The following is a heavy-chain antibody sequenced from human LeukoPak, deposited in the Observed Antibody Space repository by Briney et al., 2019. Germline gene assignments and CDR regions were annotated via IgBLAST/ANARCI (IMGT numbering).Heavy chain of an antibody. V-gene: IGHV1-2*02. J-gene: IGHJ4*02. CDR1: GYTFTGYY. CDR3: ARDCSGGSCYFSLDY. CDR2: INPNSGGT. Sequence: ASVKVSCKASGYTFTGYYMHWVRQAPGQGLEWMGWINPNSGGTNYAQKFQGRVTKTRDTSISTAYMELSRLRSDDTAVYYCARDCSGGSCYFSLDYRGQGTLVTVSS. D-gene: IGHD2-15*01.